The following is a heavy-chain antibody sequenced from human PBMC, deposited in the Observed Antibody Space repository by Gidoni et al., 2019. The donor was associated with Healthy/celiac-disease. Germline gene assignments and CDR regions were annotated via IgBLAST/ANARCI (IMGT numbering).Heavy chain of an antibody. V-gene: IGHV1-8*01. CDR1: GYTFTSYD. J-gene: IGHJ4*02. Sequence: QVQLVQSGAEVKKPGASVKVSCKASGYTFTSYDINWVRQATGQGLEWMGWMNPNSGNTGYAQKFQGRVTMTRNTSISTAYMELSSLRSEDTAVYYCATLGDHYDILTGYLYYFDYWGQGTLVTVSS. D-gene: IGHD3-9*01. CDR2: MNPNSGNT. CDR3: ATLGDHYDILTGYLYYFDY.